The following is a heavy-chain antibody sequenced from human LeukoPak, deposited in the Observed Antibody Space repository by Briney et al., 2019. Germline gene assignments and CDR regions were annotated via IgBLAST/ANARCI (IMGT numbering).Heavy chain of an antibody. CDR1: GFTFSSYS. D-gene: IGHD6-13*01. Sequence: GGSLRLSCAASGFTFSSYSMNWFRQAPGKGLEWVSSISSSSSYIYYADSVKGRFTISRDNAKNSLYLQMNSLRAEDTAVYYCARARGVAAAGHPWGQGTLVTVSS. CDR2: ISSSSSYI. V-gene: IGHV3-21*01. J-gene: IGHJ5*02. CDR3: ARARGVAAAGHP.